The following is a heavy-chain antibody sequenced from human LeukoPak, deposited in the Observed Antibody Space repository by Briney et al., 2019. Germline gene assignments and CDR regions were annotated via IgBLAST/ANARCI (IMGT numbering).Heavy chain of an antibody. V-gene: IGHV1-46*01. CDR1: GYTFTSYY. CDR2: INPSGGST. Sequence: GASVKVSCKASGYTFTSYYMHWVRQAPGQGLEWMGIINPSGGSTSYAQKFQGRVTMTRGTSTSTVYMELSSLRSEDTAVYYCAREVRGGASSRLLEGVDYYYGMDVWGKGTTVTVSS. D-gene: IGHD2-15*01. J-gene: IGHJ6*04. CDR3: AREVRGGASSRLLEGVDYYYGMDV.